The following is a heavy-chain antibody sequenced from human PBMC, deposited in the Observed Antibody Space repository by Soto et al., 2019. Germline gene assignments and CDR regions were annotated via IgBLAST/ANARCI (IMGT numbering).Heavy chain of an antibody. V-gene: IGHV3-23*01. Sequence: EVQLLDSGGGSVQPGGSLRLSCAASGFPFINYAMHWVRQAPGKGLEWVSAISGSGGRTYYGDSVKGRFTISRDNSKDTLYLHMNRQTAEDTAVYFCAKEGVRDSSISLYFFDQWGQGTLVTVSS. CDR2: ISGSGGRT. CDR3: AKEGVRDSSISLYFFDQ. J-gene: IGHJ4*02. D-gene: IGHD3-10*01. CDR1: GFPFINYA.